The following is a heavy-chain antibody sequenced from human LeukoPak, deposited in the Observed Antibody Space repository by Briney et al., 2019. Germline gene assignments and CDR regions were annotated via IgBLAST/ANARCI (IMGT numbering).Heavy chain of an antibody. J-gene: IGHJ4*02. Sequence: GSLRLSCAASGFTFSDYYMSWIRQAPGKGLEWVSYISSSGSTIYYADSVKGRFTISRDNAKNSLYLQMNSLRAEDTAVYYCAREPSRYCSSTSCYTGFDYWGQGTLVTVSS. V-gene: IGHV3-11*01. CDR1: GFTFSDYY. CDR2: ISSSGSTI. CDR3: AREPSRYCSSTSCYTGFDY. D-gene: IGHD2-2*02.